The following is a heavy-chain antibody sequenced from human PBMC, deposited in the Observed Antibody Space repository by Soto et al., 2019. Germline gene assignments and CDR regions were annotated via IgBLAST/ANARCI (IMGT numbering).Heavy chain of an antibody. D-gene: IGHD2-2*01. CDR3: ARDPGYCSSTSCPTRWFDP. V-gene: IGHV3-21*01. CDR2: ISSSSSYI. Sequence: GSLRLSCAASGFTFSSYSMNWVRQAPGKGLEWVSSISSSSSYIYYADSVKGRFTISRDNAKNSLYLQMNSLRAEDTAVYYCARDPGYCSSTSCPTRWFDPWGQGTLVTVSS. J-gene: IGHJ5*02. CDR1: GFTFSSYS.